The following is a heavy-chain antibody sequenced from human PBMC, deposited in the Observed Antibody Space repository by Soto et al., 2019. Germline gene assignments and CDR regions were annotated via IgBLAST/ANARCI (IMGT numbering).Heavy chain of an antibody. CDR2: IIPILGIA. V-gene: IGHV1-69*10. Sequence: ASVKVSCKTSGGTFSSYAISWVRQAPGQGLEWMGGIIPILGIANYAQKFQGRVTITADKSTSTAYMELSSLRSEDTAVYYCARELAVAGTGWFDPWGQGTLVTVSS. CDR1: GGTFSSYA. CDR3: ARELAVAGTGWFDP. J-gene: IGHJ5*02. D-gene: IGHD6-19*01.